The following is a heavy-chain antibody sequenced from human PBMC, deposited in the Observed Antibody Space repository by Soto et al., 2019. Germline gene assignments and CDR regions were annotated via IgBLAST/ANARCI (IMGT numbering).Heavy chain of an antibody. CDR3: ARGLRYSYGSDWGY. D-gene: IGHD5-18*01. V-gene: IGHV1-18*01. CDR2: ISAYNGNT. J-gene: IGHJ4*02. Sequence: ASVKVSCKPSGDTFTSSGISWLRQAPGQGLEWMGWISAYNGNTNYAQKLQGRVTMTTDTSTSTAYMELRSLRSDDTAVYYCARGLRYSYGSDWGYWGQGTLVTVSS. CDR1: GDTFTSSG.